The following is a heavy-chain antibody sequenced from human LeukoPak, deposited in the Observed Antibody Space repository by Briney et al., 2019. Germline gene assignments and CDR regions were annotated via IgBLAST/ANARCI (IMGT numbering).Heavy chain of an antibody. CDR2: IYSGGST. V-gene: IGHV3-66*01. CDR3: AREGGDLLGETAPRDYYYYGMDV. D-gene: IGHD5-18*01. J-gene: IGHJ6*02. Sequence: GGSLRLSCAASGFTVSSNYMSWVRQAPGKGLEWVSVIYSGGSTYYADSVKGRFTISRDNSKNTLYLQMNSLRAEDTAVYDCAREGGDLLGETAPRDYYYYGMDVWGQGTTVTVSS. CDR1: GFTVSSNY.